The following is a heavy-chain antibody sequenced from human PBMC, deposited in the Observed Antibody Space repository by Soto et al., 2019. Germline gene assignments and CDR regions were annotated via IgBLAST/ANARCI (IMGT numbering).Heavy chain of an antibody. V-gene: IGHV1-18*01. CDR3: ARGGGYAVDF. J-gene: IGHJ4*02. D-gene: IGHD3-22*01. CDR2: ISTYNGDS. CDR1: GYTFTDNS. Sequence: QVQLVQSAGELRKPGASVKVSCKASGYTFTDNSITWVRQAPGQGLEWMGWISTYNGDSKFSQKFQGRVTLSTDTSTTTAYMDLPSLRSDDAAVYFCARGGGYAVDFWGQGTLVTVSS.